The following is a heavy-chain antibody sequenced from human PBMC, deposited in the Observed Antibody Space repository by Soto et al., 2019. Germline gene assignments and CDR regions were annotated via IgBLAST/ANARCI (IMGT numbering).Heavy chain of an antibody. CDR2: VSYDGTIE. V-gene: IGHV3-30*18. Sequence: QVQLVESGGGVVQPGRSLRLSCAASGFTFSSYSMHWFRQAPGKGLEWVAVVSYDGTIEYYAESVKGRFTVSRDNSKNTLSLQMNSLGAEDSAVYYCAKEGVSPRSYNGDFEYWGQGTLVTVSS. J-gene: IGHJ4*02. CDR3: AKEGVSPRSYNGDFEY. CDR1: GFTFSSYS. D-gene: IGHD2-15*01.